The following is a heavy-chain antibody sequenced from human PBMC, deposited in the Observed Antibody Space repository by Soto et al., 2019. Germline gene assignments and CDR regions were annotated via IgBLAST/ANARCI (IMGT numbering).Heavy chain of an antibody. J-gene: IGHJ4*02. V-gene: IGHV4-59*01. CDR1: GGSISSYY. D-gene: IGHD2-21*02. CDR3: ARGSDWYAY. Sequence: KPSDTLSLTCTVSGGSISSYYWSWIRLPPGKGLEWIGYVSYSGSTNYNPSLKSRVTISVDRSKNQFSLRLTSVTAADTAVYYCARGSDWYAYWGRGTLVTVSS. CDR2: VSYSGST.